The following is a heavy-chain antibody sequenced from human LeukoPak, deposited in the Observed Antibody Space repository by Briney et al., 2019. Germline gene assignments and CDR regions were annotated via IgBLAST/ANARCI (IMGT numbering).Heavy chain of an antibody. Sequence: GGSLRLSCAASGFTFSGYWMTWVRQAPGTRLEWVASIAYDGSEKYYVDSVKGRFTIFRDNTNNSLFLQMNSLRAEDTAVYYCARGGSTDFWGQGTLVTVSS. CDR2: IAYDGSEK. J-gene: IGHJ4*02. V-gene: IGHV3-7*01. CDR3: ARGGSTDF. CDR1: GFTFSGYW. D-gene: IGHD3-16*01.